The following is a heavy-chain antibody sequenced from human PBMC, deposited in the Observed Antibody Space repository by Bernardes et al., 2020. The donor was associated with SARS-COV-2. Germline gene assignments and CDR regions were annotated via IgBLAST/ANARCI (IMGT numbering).Heavy chain of an antibody. D-gene: IGHD3-3*01. CDR2: IYYSGST. Sequence: SETLSLTCTVSGCSISSYSWSWIRQPPGKGLEWIGYIYYSGSTNYNPSLKSRITTSVDTYKNQFPLKLNSVTSADTAVYYCARHKGELTICGVVINGGMDVWCQRATVTVSS. V-gene: IGHV4-59*01. CDR1: GCSISSYS. J-gene: IGHJ6*02. CDR3: ARHKGELTICGVVINGGMDV.